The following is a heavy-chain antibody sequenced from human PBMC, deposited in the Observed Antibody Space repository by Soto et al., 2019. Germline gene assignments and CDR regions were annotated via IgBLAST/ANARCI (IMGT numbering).Heavy chain of an antibody. V-gene: IGHV3-30*18. CDR3: TKDGRFDSDGSLYYYYYGMDV. CDR2: ISNDESNK. CDR1: GFTFNNYG. D-gene: IGHD2-15*01. J-gene: IGHJ6*02. Sequence: PGGSLRLSCAASGFTFNNYGMNWVRQAPGKGLEWVAIISNDESNKYYIESVRGRFTIPRDNSKNMLFLQMNSLRVEDTAVYFCTKDGRFDSDGSLYYYYYGMDVWGQGTTVTVSS.